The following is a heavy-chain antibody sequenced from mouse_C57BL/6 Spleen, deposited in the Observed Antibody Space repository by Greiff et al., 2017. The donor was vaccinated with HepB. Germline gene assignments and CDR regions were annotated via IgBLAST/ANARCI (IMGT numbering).Heavy chain of an antibody. CDR1: GYTFTSYW. D-gene: IGHD1-1*02. CDR2: IDPTDSET. Sequence: QVQLQQPGAELVRPGSSVKLSCKASGYTFTSYWMHWVKQRPIQGLEWIGNIDPTDSETHYNQKFKDKATLTVDKSSSTAYMQLSSLTSEDSAVYYCARDPRGSPYWYFDVWGTGTTVTVSS. J-gene: IGHJ1*03. V-gene: IGHV1-52*01. CDR3: ARDPRGSPYWYFDV.